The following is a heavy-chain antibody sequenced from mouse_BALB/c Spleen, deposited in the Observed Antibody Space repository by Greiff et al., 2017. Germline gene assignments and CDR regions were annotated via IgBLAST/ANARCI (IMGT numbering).Heavy chain of an antibody. D-gene: IGHD2-1*01. CDR3: ARGGYGNPFAY. CDR1: GYTFTSYW. J-gene: IGHJ3*01. CDR2: IAPGSGST. V-gene: IGHV1S41*01. Sequence: DLVKPGASVTLSCKASGYTFTSYWINWIKQRPGQGLEWIGRIAPGSGSTYYNEMFKGKATLTVDTSSSTAYIQLSSLSSEDSAVYFCARGGYGNPFAYWGQGTLVTVSA.